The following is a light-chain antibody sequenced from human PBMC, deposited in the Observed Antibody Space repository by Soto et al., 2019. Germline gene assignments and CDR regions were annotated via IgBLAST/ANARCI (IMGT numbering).Light chain of an antibody. CDR3: QQSYTTPIT. Sequence: DIQLTQSPSSLSASVGDRVTITCRASQTITTYLSWFQKKSGKAPKLLVYGASSLQSGVLSRFSGSGSGTEFTLTISSLQSEDFATYYCQQSYTTPITFGQGTRLEIK. V-gene: IGKV1-39*01. CDR2: GAS. CDR1: QTITTY. J-gene: IGKJ5*01.